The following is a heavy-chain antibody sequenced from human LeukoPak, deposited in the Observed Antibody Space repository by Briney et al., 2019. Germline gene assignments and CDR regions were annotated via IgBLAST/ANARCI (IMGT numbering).Heavy chain of an antibody. Sequence: VRQAPGKGLEWLAVISYDGSQKYYADSVTGRFTISRDNSKNTVNLQMNSLRVEDTAVFYCATANSSSWHYFDDWGQGTLVTVSS. CDR3: ATANSSSWHYFDD. J-gene: IGHJ4*02. D-gene: IGHD6-13*01. V-gene: IGHV3-30*04. CDR2: ISYDGSQK.